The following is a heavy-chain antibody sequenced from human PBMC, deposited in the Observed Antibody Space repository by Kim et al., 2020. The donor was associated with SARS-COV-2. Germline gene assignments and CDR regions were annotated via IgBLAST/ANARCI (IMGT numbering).Heavy chain of an antibody. Sequence: GESLKISCKGSGYSFTSYWISWVRQMPGKGLEWMGRIDPSDSYTNYSPSFQGHVTISADKSISTAYLQWSSLKASDTAMYYCAREEVAAAGTKHTPFYNWFDPWGQGTLVTVSS. CDR1: GYSFTSYW. J-gene: IGHJ5*02. V-gene: IGHV5-10-1*01. CDR3: AREEVAAAGTKHTPFYNWFDP. CDR2: IDPSDSYT. D-gene: IGHD6-13*01.